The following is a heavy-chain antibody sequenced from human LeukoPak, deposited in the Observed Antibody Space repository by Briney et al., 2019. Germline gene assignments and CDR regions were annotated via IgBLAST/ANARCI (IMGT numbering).Heavy chain of an antibody. CDR2: MNPSSGDT. V-gene: IGHV1-2*02. CDR1: GYSFTGYY. J-gene: IGHJ4*02. D-gene: IGHD1-26*01. CDR3: AVSGGSYYWCDY. Sequence: SVNVSCKASGYSFTGYYMHWVRQAPGQGLEWMGWMNPSSGDTHYAQMLQGRVTMTRDTSISTAYMELTRVTSDDTAVYYCAVSGGSYYWCDYWGQGTLVTVSS.